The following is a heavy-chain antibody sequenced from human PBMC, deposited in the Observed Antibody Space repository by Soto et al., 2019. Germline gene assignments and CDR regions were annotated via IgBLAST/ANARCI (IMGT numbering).Heavy chain of an antibody. CDR3: ARDSSGGITMVRGVLNYGMDV. CDR1: GYTFTSYG. J-gene: IGHJ6*02. CDR2: ISAYNGNT. Sequence: ASVKVSCKASGYTFTSYGISWVRQAPGQGLEWMGWISAYNGNTNYAQKLQGRVTMTTNTSTSTAYMELRSLRSDETAVYYGARDSSGGITMVRGVLNYGMDVWGQGTTVTVSS. V-gene: IGHV1-18*01. D-gene: IGHD3-10*01.